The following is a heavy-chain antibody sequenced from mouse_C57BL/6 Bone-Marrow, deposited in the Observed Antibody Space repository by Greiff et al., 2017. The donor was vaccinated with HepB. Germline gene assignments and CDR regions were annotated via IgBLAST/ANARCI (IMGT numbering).Heavy chain of an antibody. CDR3: VTTVYAMGY. Sequence: QVQLKESGPELVKPGASVKISCKASGYAFSSSWMNWVKQRPGKGLEWIGRIYPGDGDTNYNGKFKGKATLTADKSSSTAYMQLSSLTSEDSAVYFCVTTVYAMGYWGQGTTVTVSS. CDR2: IYPGDGDT. V-gene: IGHV1-82*01. CDR1: GYAFSSSW. D-gene: IGHD1-1*01. J-gene: IGHJ4*01.